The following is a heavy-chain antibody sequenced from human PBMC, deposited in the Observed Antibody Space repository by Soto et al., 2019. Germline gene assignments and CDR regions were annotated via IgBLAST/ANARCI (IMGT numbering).Heavy chain of an antibody. CDR1: GFTLSRYG. CDR2: ISFEGNTQ. V-gene: IGHV3-30*05. D-gene: IGHD1-1*01. J-gene: IGHJ6*02. Sequence: GGSLRLSCAASGFTLSRYGMHWVRQAPGKGLEWVAVISFEGNTQYYADSVKGRLTISRDNSKDTLSLQIHSLRPEDTAVYYCARGAEHQLLSRDYFYGMDVWGQGTTVTVSS. CDR3: ARGAEHQLLSRDYFYGMDV.